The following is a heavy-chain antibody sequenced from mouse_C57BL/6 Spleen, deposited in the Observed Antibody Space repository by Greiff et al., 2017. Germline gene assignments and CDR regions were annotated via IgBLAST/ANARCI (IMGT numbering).Heavy chain of an antibody. CDR1: GYTFTSYW. CDR3: ARKGVFTHDV. Sequence: QVQLQQSGAELVKPGASVKMSCKASGYTFTSYWITWVKQRPGQGLEWIGDIYPGSGSTNYNEKFKSKATLTVDTSSSTAYMQLSSLTSEDSAVYYCARKGVFTHDVWGTGTTVTVSS. V-gene: IGHV1-55*01. J-gene: IGHJ1*03. CDR2: IYPGSGST.